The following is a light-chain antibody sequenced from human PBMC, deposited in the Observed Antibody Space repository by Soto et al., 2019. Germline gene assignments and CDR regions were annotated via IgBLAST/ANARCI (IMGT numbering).Light chain of an antibody. CDR1: SSDVGSTNF. Sequence: QSALTQPASVSGSPGQSITISCTGTSSDVGSTNFVSWYQQHPGKAPKLMISDATKRPSGVSNRFSGSKSGNTASLTISGLQVEDDADYYCCSDAGSALFVEGTKLTVL. V-gene: IGLV2-23*01. CDR3: CSDAGSAL. CDR2: DAT. J-gene: IGLJ2*01.